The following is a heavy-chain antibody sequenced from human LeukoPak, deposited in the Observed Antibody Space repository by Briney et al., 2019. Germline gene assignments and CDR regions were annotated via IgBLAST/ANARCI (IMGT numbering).Heavy chain of an antibody. CDR2: INYSGAT. D-gene: IGHD6-19*01. J-gene: IGHJ4*02. Sequence: PSETLSLTCTVSDGSISIYYWSWIRQPPGKGLEWIGYINYSGATNYNPSLKSRVTMSIDTSKNQFSLKVISVTAADTAVYYCARAIAVAATGFFDYWGQGTLVTVSS. CDR1: DGSISIYY. CDR3: ARAIAVAATGFFDY. V-gene: IGHV4-59*12.